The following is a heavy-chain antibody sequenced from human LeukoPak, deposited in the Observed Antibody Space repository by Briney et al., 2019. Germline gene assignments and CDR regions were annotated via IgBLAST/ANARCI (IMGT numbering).Heavy chain of an antibody. Sequence: PGGSLRLSCAASGFTFSSYGMHWVRQAPGKGLEWVAFIRYDGSNKYYADSVKGRFTISRDNSKNTLYLQMNSLRAEDTAVYYCAKYQVGAHYVGGDYWGQGTLVTVSS. CDR1: GFTFSSYG. V-gene: IGHV3-30*02. J-gene: IGHJ4*02. D-gene: IGHD1-26*01. CDR3: AKYQVGAHYVGGDY. CDR2: IRYDGSNK.